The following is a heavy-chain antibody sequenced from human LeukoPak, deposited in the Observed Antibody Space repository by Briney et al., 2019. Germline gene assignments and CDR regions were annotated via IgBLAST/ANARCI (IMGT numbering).Heavy chain of an antibody. CDR3: ASYYYGSGSYYNRAPQVQTGY. V-gene: IGHV3-23*01. D-gene: IGHD3-10*01. CDR2: ISGSGGST. J-gene: IGHJ4*02. Sequence: GGSLRLSCAASGFTFSSYAMSWVRQAPGKGLEWVSAISGSGGSTYYADSVKGRFTISRDDSKNTLYLQMNSLRAEDTAVYYCASYYYGSGSYYNRAPQVQTGYWGQGTLVTVSS. CDR1: GFTFSSYA.